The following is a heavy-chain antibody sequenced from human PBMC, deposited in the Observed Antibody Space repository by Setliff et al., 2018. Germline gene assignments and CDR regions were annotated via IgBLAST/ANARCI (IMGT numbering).Heavy chain of an antibody. V-gene: IGHV1-3*01. CDR1: GFTLTSYP. CDR3: ARDLVGYCSGGSCYDWDY. D-gene: IGHD2-15*01. CDR2: INPDNGNR. Sequence: ASVKVSCKASGFTLTSYPIHWVRQAPGQRLEWMGWINPDNGNRKYSQRFQGRVTITRDTSASTVFLGLSTLRSEDTAVYYCARDLVGYCSGGSCYDWDYWGQGTQVTVSS. J-gene: IGHJ4*02.